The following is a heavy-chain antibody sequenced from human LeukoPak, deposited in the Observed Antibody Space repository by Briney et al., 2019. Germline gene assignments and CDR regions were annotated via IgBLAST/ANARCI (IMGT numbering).Heavy chain of an antibody. CDR1: GYSFTSYW. Sequence: GEYLQISCKGSGYSFTSYWIGWVRQMPGKGLEWMGIIYTGGPNTRYSPSVKGQVTISADNSNSTAYLQLSSLKASDTAMYYCARLLYEILTGFYYWGQGTLVTVSS. J-gene: IGHJ4*02. CDR3: ARLLYEILTGFYY. D-gene: IGHD3-9*01. V-gene: IGHV5-51*01. CDR2: IYTGGPNT.